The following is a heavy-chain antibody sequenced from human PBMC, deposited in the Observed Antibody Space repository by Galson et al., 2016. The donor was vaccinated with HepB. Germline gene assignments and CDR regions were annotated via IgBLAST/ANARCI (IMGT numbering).Heavy chain of an antibody. D-gene: IGHD3-22*01. CDR3: VAEYHDSAGYHVSQY. V-gene: IGHV3-30*03. CDR2: LSYGGINQ. J-gene: IGHJ1*01. Sequence: SLRLSCAASGFAFRTYSMNWVRQTPGKGLEWMASLSYGGINQYYADSAKGRFTISRDIPKNTLYLQINTLSAEDTAIYYCVAEYHDSAGYHVSQYWGQGTLVTVPS. CDR1: GFAFRTYS.